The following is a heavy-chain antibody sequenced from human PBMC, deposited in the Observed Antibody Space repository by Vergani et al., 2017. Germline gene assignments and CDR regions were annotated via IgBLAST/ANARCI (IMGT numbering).Heavy chain of an antibody. Sequence: EVQLVESGGGVVRPGGSLRLSCTASGFTFGYYAMDWFRQAPGQGLEWVGGIRSKAYGQATIYAASVKGRFTISRDDSKSIAYLQMNNLQTEDTAMYYCVRDQVTMLRGSDALDIWGQGTMVTVSS. J-gene: IGHJ3*02. CDR1: GFTFGYYA. CDR3: VRDQVTMLRGSDALDI. CDR2: IRSKAYGQAT. D-gene: IGHD3-10*01. V-gene: IGHV3-49*03.